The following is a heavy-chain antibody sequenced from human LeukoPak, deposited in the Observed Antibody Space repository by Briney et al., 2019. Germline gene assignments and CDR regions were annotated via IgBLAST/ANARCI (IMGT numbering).Heavy chain of an antibody. J-gene: IGHJ6*02. V-gene: IGHV4-4*07. CDR2: IYTSGST. CDR1: GGSISSYY. CDR3: ARDHRELEAPYYYGMDV. Sequence: SETLSLTCTVSGGSISSYYWSWIRQPAGKGLEWIGRIYTSGSTNYNPSLKSRVTMSVDTSKNQFSLKLSSVTAADTAVYYCARDHRELEAPYYYGMDVWGQGTTVTVSS. D-gene: IGHD3-3*01.